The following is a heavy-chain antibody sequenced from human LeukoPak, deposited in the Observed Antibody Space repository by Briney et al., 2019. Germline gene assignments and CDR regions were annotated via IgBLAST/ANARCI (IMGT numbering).Heavy chain of an antibody. D-gene: IGHD5-18*01. J-gene: IGHJ4*02. CDR3: ARDFPGALETDTPMVLFDY. CDR1: GFTFSSYA. Sequence: HAGGSLRLSCAASGFTFSSYAMSWVRQAPGKGLEWVSAISGGGGSTYYADSVKGRFTISRDNSKNTLYLQMNSLRAEDTAVYYCARDFPGALETDTPMVLFDYWGQGTLVTVSS. V-gene: IGHV3-23*01. CDR2: ISGGGGST.